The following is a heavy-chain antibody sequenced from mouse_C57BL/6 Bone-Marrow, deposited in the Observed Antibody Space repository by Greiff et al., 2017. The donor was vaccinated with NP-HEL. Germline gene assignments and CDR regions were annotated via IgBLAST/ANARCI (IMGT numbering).Heavy chain of an antibody. V-gene: IGHV1-63*01. CDR2: IYPGGGYT. CDR1: GYTFTNYW. Sequence: VQLQQSGAELVRPGTSVKMSCKASGYTFTNYWIGWAKQRPGHGLEWIGDIYPGGGYTNYKEKFKGKATLTADKSSSTAYMQFSSLTSEDSAIYYCARSYDGYLFAYWGQGTLVTVSA. CDR3: ARSYDGYLFAY. J-gene: IGHJ3*01. D-gene: IGHD2-3*01.